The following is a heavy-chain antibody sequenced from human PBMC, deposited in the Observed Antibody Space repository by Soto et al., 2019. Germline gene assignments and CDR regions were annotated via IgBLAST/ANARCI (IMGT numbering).Heavy chain of an antibody. CDR3: ARGIIGPRVTYYGMDV. Sequence: QVQLVQSGAEVKKPGSSLKVSCKASGGTFSSYAISWVRQAPGQGLEWMGGIIPIFGTANYAQKFQGRVTITADESTSTAYIELSSLRSEDTAVYYCARGIIGPRVTYYGMDVCGQGTTVTFSS. V-gene: IGHV1-69*01. CDR1: GGTFSSYA. J-gene: IGHJ6*02. D-gene: IGHD2-15*01. CDR2: IIPIFGTA.